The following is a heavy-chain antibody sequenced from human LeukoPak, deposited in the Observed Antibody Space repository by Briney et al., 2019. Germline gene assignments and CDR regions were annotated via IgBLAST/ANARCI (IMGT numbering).Heavy chain of an antibody. V-gene: IGHV1-69*05. D-gene: IGHD3-10*02. Sequence: ASVKVSCKASGGTFSSYAINWVRQAPGQGLEWMGRIIPIFGTANYAQKFQGRVTITTDESTSTAYMELSSLRSEDTAVYYCARESPTMLDFDYWGQGTLVTVSS. CDR2: IIPIFGTA. CDR1: GGTFSSYA. CDR3: ARESPTMLDFDY. J-gene: IGHJ4*02.